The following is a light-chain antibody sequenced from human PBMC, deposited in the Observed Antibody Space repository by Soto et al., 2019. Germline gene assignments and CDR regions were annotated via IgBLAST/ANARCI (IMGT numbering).Light chain of an antibody. V-gene: IGKV1-5*03. Sequence: DIQMTQSPSALCASVGARVTITCRASQSIRYWLAWYQQKPGKAPKLLIYKASTLKSRVPSSFSGSGSGTEFTLTISSLQPDDFATYDCQHYNSYSEAVGQGTKV. J-gene: IGKJ1*01. CDR3: QHYNSYSEA. CDR2: KAS. CDR1: QSIRYW.